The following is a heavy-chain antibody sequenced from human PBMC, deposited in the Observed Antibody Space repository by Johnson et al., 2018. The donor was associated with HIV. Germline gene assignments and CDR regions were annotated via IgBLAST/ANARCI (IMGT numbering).Heavy chain of an antibody. CDR2: IGTAGDT. J-gene: IGHJ3*02. V-gene: IGHV3-13*01. Sequence: EQLVESGGGLVQPGGSLRLSCAASGFTFSSYDMHWVRQATGKGLEWVSAIGTAGDTYYPGSVKGRFTISRENAKNSLYLQMNSLRAGDTAVYYCARDSASDAFDIWGQGTMVTVSS. D-gene: IGHD2-2*01. CDR1: GFTFSSYD. CDR3: ARDSASDAFDI.